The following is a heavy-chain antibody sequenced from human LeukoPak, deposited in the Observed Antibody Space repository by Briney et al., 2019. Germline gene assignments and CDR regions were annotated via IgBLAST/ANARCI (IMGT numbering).Heavy chain of an antibody. CDR3: ARGGVVVVPAAKLDY. V-gene: IGHV3-33*01. J-gene: IGHJ4*02. D-gene: IGHD2-2*01. CDR2: IWYDGSNK. CDR1: GFTFSSYG. Sequence: GGSLRLSCAASGFTFSSYGMHWVRQAPGKGLEWVAVIWYDGSNKYYADSVKGLFTISRDNSKKTLYLQMNSLRAEDTAVYYCARGGVVVVPAAKLDYWGQGTLVTVSS.